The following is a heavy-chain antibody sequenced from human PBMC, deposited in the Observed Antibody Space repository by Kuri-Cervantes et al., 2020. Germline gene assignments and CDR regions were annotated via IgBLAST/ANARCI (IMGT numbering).Heavy chain of an antibody. Sequence: SVKVSCKASGYTFTYRYLHWVRQAPGQALEWMGWITPFNGNTNYAQKFQGRVTMTRDTSITTAYMELRRLRSGDTAVYYCARGNIVVAQYNWFDPWGQGTLVTVSS. CDR1: GYTFTYRY. J-gene: IGHJ5*02. D-gene: IGHD2-2*01. CDR2: ITPFNGNT. CDR3: ARGNIVVAQYNWFDP. V-gene: IGHV1-45*02.